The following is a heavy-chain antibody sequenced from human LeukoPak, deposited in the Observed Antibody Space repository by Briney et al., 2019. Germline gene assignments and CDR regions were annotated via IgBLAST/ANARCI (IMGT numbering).Heavy chain of an antibody. D-gene: IGHD1-26*01. J-gene: IGHJ4*02. V-gene: IGHV4-34*01. CDR1: GGSFSGCY. CDR3: ARGQRWELLRPFDY. Sequence: SSETLSLTCAVYGGSFSGCYWSWIRQPPGKGLEWIGEINHSGSTSYNPSLKSRVTISVDTSKNQFSLKLSSVTAADTAVYYCARGQRWELLRPFDYWGQGTLVTVSS. CDR2: INHSGST.